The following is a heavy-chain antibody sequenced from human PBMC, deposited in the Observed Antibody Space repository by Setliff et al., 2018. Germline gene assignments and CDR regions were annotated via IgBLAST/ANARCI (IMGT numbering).Heavy chain of an antibody. Sequence: GESLKISCKGFGYSFTSYWIGWVRQMPGKGLEWMGIIYPGDSDTRYNPSFQGQVTISADKSISTAYLQWSSLKASDTAMYYCARQAVAGSDAFDIWGQGTMVTVSS. V-gene: IGHV5-51*01. CDR3: ARQAVAGSDAFDI. D-gene: IGHD6-19*01. CDR1: GYSFTSYW. J-gene: IGHJ3*02. CDR2: IYPGDSDT.